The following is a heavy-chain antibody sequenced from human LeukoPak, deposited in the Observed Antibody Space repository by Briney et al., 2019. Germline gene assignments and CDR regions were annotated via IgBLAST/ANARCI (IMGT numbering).Heavy chain of an antibody. Sequence: PSETLSLTCTVSGASISNYYWSWIRQPAGKGLEWIGRISTSGSTNYNPSLKSRVTISVDTSKNQFSLKLSSVTAADTAVYYCARALYSGSYYGWFDPWGQGTLVTVSS. J-gene: IGHJ5*02. CDR1: GASISNYY. CDR2: ISTSGST. V-gene: IGHV4-4*07. D-gene: IGHD1-26*01. CDR3: ARALYSGSYYGWFDP.